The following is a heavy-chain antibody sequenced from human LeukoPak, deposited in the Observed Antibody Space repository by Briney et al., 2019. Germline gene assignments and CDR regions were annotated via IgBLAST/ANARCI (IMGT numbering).Heavy chain of an antibody. J-gene: IGHJ3*02. Sequence: SQTLSLTCTVSGGSISSGGYYWSWIRQPPGKGLEWIGYIYHSGSTYYNPSLKSRVTISVDRSKNQFSLKLSSVTAADTAVYYCAKDPSFTSSNCYPPGIWGQGTMVTVSS. V-gene: IGHV4-30-2*01. CDR3: AKDPSFTSSNCYPPGI. D-gene: IGHD2-2*01. CDR1: GGSISSGGYY. CDR2: IYHSGST.